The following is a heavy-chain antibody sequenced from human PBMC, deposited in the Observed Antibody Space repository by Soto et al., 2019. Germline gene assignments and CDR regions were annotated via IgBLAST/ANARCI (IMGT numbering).Heavy chain of an antibody. D-gene: IGHD3-9*01. J-gene: IGHJ4*02. CDR2: IYFRGNT. CDR1: GDSINSDKYY. CDR3: ARLAGLATISYYFDF. V-gene: IGHV4-39*01. Sequence: QLQLQESGPGLVKPSETLSLTCSVSGDSINSDKYYWGWIRQPPGKGLEWIGSIYFRGNTYYNPSLQTRVTISLDKSKSQFSLKLNSVTAADSAVYFCARLAGLATISYYFDFWGQGALVTVSS.